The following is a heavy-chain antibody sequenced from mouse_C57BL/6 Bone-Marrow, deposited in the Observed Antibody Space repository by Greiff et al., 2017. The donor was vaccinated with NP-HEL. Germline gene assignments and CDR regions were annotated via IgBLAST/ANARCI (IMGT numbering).Heavy chain of an antibody. CDR3: ARPLYYGNFGWYFDV. CDR2: INPSNGGP. J-gene: IGHJ1*03. V-gene: IGHV1-53*01. CDR1: GYTFTSYW. D-gene: IGHD2-1*01. Sequence: QVQLQQPGTELVKPGASVKLSCKVSGYTFTSYWMHWVKQRPGQGLEWIGNINPSNGGPNYNEKFKSKATLTVDKSSSTAYMQLSSLTSEDSAVYYCARPLYYGNFGWYFDVWGTGTTVTVSS.